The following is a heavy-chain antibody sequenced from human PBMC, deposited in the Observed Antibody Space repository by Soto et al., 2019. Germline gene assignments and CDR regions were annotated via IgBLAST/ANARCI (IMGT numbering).Heavy chain of an antibody. V-gene: IGHV5-51*06. CDR1: GYSFSSHW. Sequence: GGSLKISCKGSGYSFSSHWIGGVRQMPGKGLEWMGIIYPGDSNIRYSPSFEGQIDMSADRSINTAYLRLSSLKASDTATYYCARDLGYCSSTSCTYYFDYWGQGTLVTVSS. J-gene: IGHJ4*02. CDR2: IYPGDSNI. D-gene: IGHD2-2*01. CDR3: ARDLGYCSSTSCTYYFDY.